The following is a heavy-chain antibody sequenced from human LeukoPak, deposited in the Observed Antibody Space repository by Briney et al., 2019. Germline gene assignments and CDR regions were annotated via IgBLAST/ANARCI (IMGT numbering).Heavy chain of an antibody. CDR2: INPNSGGT. J-gene: IGHJ4*02. V-gene: IGHV1-2*02. CDR1: GYTFTGYY. D-gene: IGHD6-13*01. Sequence: ASVKVSCKASGYTFTGYYMHWVRQAPGQGLEWMGWINPNSGGTNYAQKFQGRLTMTRDTSISTAYMELSRLRSDDTAVYYCARVESIAAAGYFDYWGQGTLVTVSS. CDR3: ARVESIAAAGYFDY.